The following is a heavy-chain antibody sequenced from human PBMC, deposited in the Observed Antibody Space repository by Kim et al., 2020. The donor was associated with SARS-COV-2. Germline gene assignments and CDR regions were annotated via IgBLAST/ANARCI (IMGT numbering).Heavy chain of an antibody. CDR3: ATTTVPMAFDI. Sequence: GGSLRLSCAASGFTVSSNYMSWVRQAPGKGLEWVSVIYSGGSRYYADSVKGRFTISRDNSKNTLYLQMNSLRAEDTAVYYCATTTVPMAFDIWGQGTMVTVSS. D-gene: IGHD4-17*01. CDR2: IYSGGSR. J-gene: IGHJ3*02. V-gene: IGHV3-53*01. CDR1: GFTVSSNY.